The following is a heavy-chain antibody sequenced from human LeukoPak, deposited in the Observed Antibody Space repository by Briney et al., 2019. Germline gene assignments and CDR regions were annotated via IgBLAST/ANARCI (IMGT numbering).Heavy chain of an antibody. J-gene: IGHJ6*02. CDR1: GFTFSSYG. CDR2: ITGSGGNT. CDR3: AKAASSSWPSYYYGMDV. V-gene: IGHV3-23*01. D-gene: IGHD6-13*01. Sequence: PGRSPRLSCAASGFTFSSYGMHWVRQAPGKGLEWVSVITGSGGNTYYADSVKGRFTISKDNSKNTVYLQMSSLRVDDTAVYYCAKAASSSWPSYYYGMDVWGQGTTVTVSS.